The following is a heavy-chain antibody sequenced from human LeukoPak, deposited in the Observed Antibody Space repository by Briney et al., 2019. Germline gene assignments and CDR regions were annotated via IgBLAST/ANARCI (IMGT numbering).Heavy chain of an antibody. V-gene: IGHV1-3*01. CDR1: GYTFAKYA. D-gene: IGHD2-2*01. J-gene: IGHJ6*02. Sequence: ASVKVSCTASGYTFAKYAIHGVRQAPGQRLEWMGWINAGNGNTRYSQKFQGGVTITRDTSASTAYMELSSLRSEDTAVYYCARSILVVPVASHYNYGVDVWGQGTTVTVSS. CDR3: ARSILVVPVASHYNYGVDV. CDR2: INAGNGNT.